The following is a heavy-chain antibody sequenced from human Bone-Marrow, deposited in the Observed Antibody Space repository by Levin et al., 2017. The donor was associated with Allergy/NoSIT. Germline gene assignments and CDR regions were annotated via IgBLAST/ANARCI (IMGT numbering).Heavy chain of an antibody. CDR2: IYYSGST. CDR3: ARQGYYGSESGY. Sequence: GSLRLSCTVSGGSISSSSYYWGWIRQPPGKGLEWIGSIYYSGSTYYNPSLKSRVTISVDTSKNQFSLKLSSVTAADTAVYYCARQGYYGSESGYWGQGTLVTVSS. V-gene: IGHV4-39*01. CDR1: GGSISSSSYY. J-gene: IGHJ4*02. D-gene: IGHD3-10*01.